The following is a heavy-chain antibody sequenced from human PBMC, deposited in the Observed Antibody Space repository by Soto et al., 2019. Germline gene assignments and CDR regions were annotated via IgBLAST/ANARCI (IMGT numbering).Heavy chain of an antibody. J-gene: IGHJ4*02. CDR2: IYYSGST. V-gene: IGHV4-59*01. CDR1: GGSIRSYY. Sequence: SETLSLTCIVSGGSIRSYYWSWIRQPPGKGLEWIGNIYYSGSTNYNPSRKSRVSISVDTSKNQFSLKLSSATAADTAVYYCTRVGGYYGDYPNFDYWGPGAMLTV. CDR3: TRVGGYYGDYPNFDY. D-gene: IGHD4-17*01.